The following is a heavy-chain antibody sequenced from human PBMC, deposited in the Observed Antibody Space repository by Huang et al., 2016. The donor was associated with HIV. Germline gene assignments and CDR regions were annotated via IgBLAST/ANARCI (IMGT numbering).Heavy chain of an antibody. CDR1: GFSLSDYY. Sequence: QVQLVESGGGLVKPGGSLRLACEASGFSLSDYYMSWIRQVPGKGVEWISYISISGGSIYYADSVRGRFTISRYNAKNSLYLQMNSLRVEDTAIYYCVREREMATLRVRSFDSWGQGTLVTVSS. J-gene: IGHJ4*02. CDR3: VREREMATLRVRSFDS. V-gene: IGHV3-11*01. CDR2: ISISGGSI.